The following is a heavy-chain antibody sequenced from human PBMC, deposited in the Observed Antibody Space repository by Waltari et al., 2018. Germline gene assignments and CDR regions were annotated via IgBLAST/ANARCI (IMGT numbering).Heavy chain of an antibody. CDR1: GFTFEESA. CDR2: ITASGGSA. V-gene: IGHV3-23*01. CDR3: AKDFGASIQPFDH. Sequence: EVKLLDSGGGLVQPGGSLKLSCIASGFTFEESAMNWVRQAPGKGLEWVSGITASGGSAYHADSVKGRFTISRDNAKNILFLEMTSLGVEDTALYYCAKDFGASIQPFDHWGQGTLVSVSS. J-gene: IGHJ4*02. D-gene: IGHD3-3*01.